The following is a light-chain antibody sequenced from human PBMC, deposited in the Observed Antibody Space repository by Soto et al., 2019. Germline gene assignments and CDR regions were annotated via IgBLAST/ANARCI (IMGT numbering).Light chain of an antibody. Sequence: QSVLTQPRSVSGSPGQSVTISCTGTSSDLGGYNYVSWYQQHPGKAPKVMIYDVSKRPSGVPDRFSGSKSGNTASLTISGLQSEDEADYSCCSYAGSNTLEVFGGGTKLTVL. CDR1: SSDLGGYNY. CDR3: CSYAGSNTLEV. V-gene: IGLV2-11*01. CDR2: DVS. J-gene: IGLJ2*01.